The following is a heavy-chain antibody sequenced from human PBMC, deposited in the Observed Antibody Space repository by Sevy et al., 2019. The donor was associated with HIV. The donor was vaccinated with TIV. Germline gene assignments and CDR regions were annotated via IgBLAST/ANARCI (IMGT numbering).Heavy chain of an antibody. J-gene: IGHJ4*02. V-gene: IGHV3-30-3*01. Sequence: QLGGSLRLSCAASGFTFSSYAMHWVRQAPGKGLEWVAVISYDGSNKYYADPVKGRFTISRDNSKNTLYLQMNSLRAEDTAVYYCAATLADYWGQGTLVTVSS. CDR2: ISYDGSNK. CDR1: GFTFSSYA. D-gene: IGHD3-16*01. CDR3: AATLADY.